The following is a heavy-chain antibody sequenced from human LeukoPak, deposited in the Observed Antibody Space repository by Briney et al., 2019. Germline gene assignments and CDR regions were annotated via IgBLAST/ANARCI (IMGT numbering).Heavy chain of an antibody. CDR2: ISYDGSNK. CDR1: GFTFSSYA. V-gene: IGHV3-30-3*01. CDR3: ARPGSRYDILAGYQVEDY. Sequence: GGSLRLSCAASGFTFSSYAMHWVRQAPGKGLEWVAVISYDGSNKYYADSVKGRFTISRDNAKNSLYLQMNSLRAEDTAVYYCARPGSRYDILAGYQVEDYWGQGTLVTVSS. D-gene: IGHD3-9*01. J-gene: IGHJ4*02.